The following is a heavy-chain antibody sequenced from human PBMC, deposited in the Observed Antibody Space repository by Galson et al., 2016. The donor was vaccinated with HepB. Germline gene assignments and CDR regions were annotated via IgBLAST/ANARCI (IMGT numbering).Heavy chain of an antibody. J-gene: IGHJ3*01. CDR1: GDTFGSHG. D-gene: IGHD2-21*02. Sequence: SVKVSCKASGDTFGSHGINWVRQAPGQGLEWIGGIIPITGTTTYAQKFQGTVRITADKSTITAYMELSSLRSEDTAVYYWARNLASCDGDCFFQNVFDVWGQGTMVAVSS. CDR2: IIPITGTT. V-gene: IGHV1-69*06. CDR3: ARNLASCDGDCFFQNVFDV.